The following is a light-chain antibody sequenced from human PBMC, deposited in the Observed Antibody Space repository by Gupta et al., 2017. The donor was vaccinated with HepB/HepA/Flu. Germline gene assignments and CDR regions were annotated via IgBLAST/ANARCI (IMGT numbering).Light chain of an antibody. Sequence: SYELSQPPSVSVSPGQTASITCSGDKLVNKYACWYQQKPGQSPVLVIDQDNKRPSGIPERFSGSNSGNSATLTISGTQAMDEADYYCQAWDSHVALFGGGTKLTVL. CDR3: QAWDSHVAL. CDR2: QDN. CDR1: KLVNKY. V-gene: IGLV3-1*01. J-gene: IGLJ2*01.